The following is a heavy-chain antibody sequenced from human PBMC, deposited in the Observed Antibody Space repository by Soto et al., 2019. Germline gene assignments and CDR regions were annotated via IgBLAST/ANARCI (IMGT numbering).Heavy chain of an antibody. J-gene: IGHJ4*02. Sequence: QVQLVQSGAEVKKPGSSVKVSCKASGGTFSSYTISWVRQAPGQGLEWMGRIIPILGIANYAQKFQGRVTITADKSTSTAYLELSSLRSEDTAVYYCAVRGSDTETVFDYWGQGTLVTVSS. V-gene: IGHV1-69*02. CDR3: AVRGSDTETVFDY. D-gene: IGHD2-21*02. CDR1: GGTFSSYT. CDR2: IIPILGIA.